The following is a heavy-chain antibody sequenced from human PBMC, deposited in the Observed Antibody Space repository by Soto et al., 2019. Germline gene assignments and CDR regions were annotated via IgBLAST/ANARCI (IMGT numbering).Heavy chain of an antibody. CDR1: GGTFSSYT. V-gene: IGHV1-69*02. CDR2: IIPILGIA. Sequence: QVQLVQSGAEVKKPGSSVKVSRKASGGTFSSYTISWVRQAPGQGLEWMGTIIPILGIANYAQKFQGRVTMTADKSTSTAYMELSSLRSEDTAVYYCARGILITFGGVIVTRWFDPWGQGTLVTVSS. J-gene: IGHJ5*02. D-gene: IGHD3-16*02. CDR3: ARGILITFGGVIVTRWFDP.